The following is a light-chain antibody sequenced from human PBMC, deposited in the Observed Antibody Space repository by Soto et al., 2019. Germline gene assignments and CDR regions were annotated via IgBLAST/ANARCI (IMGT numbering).Light chain of an antibody. J-gene: IGKJ1*01. CDR2: AAS. V-gene: IGKV1-6*01. CDR1: QGIRND. CDR3: LQDYNYPWT. Sequence: AIQMTQSPSSLSASVGDRVNITCRASQGIRNDLGWYQQKPGKAPKLLIYAASSLQSGVPSRFSSSGSGTDFTLTINSLQPEDFATYYCLQDYNYPWTFGQGTKMEIK.